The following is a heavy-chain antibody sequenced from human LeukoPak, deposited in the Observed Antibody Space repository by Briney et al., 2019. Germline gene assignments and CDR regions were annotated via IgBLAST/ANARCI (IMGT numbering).Heavy chain of an antibody. Sequence: GGSLRLSCAASGFTFSSYAMHWVRQAPGKGLEYVSAISSNGDSTYYANSVKGRFTISRDNSKNTLYLQMNSLRAEDTAVYYCARRAGGYSHPYDYWGQGTLVTVSS. CDR3: ARRAGGYSHPYDY. CDR2: ISSNGDST. J-gene: IGHJ4*02. D-gene: IGHD4-23*01. CDR1: GFTFSSYA. V-gene: IGHV3-64*01.